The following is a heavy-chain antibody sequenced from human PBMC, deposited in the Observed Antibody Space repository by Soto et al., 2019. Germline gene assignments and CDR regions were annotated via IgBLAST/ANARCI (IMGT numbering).Heavy chain of an antibody. D-gene: IGHD5-12*01. V-gene: IGHV3-23*01. CDR2: ISGSGGST. CDR1: GFTFSSYA. CDR3: AKDLEMATSHGFDY. J-gene: IGHJ4*02. Sequence: GGSLRLSCAASGFTFSSYAMGWVRQAPGKGQEWVSAISGSGGSTYYADSVKGRFTISRDNSKNTLYLQMNSLRAEDTAVYYCAKDLEMATSHGFDYWDQGTLVTVSS.